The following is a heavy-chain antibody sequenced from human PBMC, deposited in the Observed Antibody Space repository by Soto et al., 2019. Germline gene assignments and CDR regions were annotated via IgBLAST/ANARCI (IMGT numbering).Heavy chain of an antibody. CDR2: IYYSGST. CDR3: ARRGVFTIFGVVISDYYYYYGMDV. V-gene: IGHV4-39*01. Sequence: SHTLSLTCTVSGGSISRSSYYCGWLRQHPGKGLEWIGSIYYSGSTYYNPSLKSRVTISVDTSKNQFSLKLSSVTAADTAVYYCARRGVFTIFGVVISDYYYYYGMDVWGQGTTVT. J-gene: IGHJ6*02. D-gene: IGHD3-3*01. CDR1: GGSISRSSYY.